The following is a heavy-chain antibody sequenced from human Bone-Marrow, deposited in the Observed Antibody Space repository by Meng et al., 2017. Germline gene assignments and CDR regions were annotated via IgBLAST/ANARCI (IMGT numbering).Heavy chain of an antibody. J-gene: IGHJ4*02. CDR1: GGSFSGYY. D-gene: IGHD3-10*01. CDR3: ARAYYGSGSYYQN. Sequence: QVQPQQWGAGLLKPSETLSPTCAVYGGSFSGYYWSWIRQPPGKGLEWIGEINHSGSTNYNPSLKSRVTISVDTSKNQFSLKLSSVTAADTAVYYCARAYYGSGSYYQNWGQGTLVTVSS. CDR2: INHSGST. V-gene: IGHV4-34*01.